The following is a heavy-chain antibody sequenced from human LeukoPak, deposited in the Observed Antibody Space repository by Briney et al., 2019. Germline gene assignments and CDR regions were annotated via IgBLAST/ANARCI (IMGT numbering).Heavy chain of an antibody. D-gene: IGHD6-13*01. CDR1: GGSFSGYY. V-gene: IGHV4-34*01. Sequence: SETLSLTCAVYGGSFSGYYWSWIRQPPGKGLEWIGEINHSGSTNYNPSLKSRVTISVDTSKNQFSLKLSSVTAADTAVYYCARDKIGSAHWGQGTMVTVSS. CDR3: ARDKIGSAH. CDR2: INHSGST. J-gene: IGHJ3*01.